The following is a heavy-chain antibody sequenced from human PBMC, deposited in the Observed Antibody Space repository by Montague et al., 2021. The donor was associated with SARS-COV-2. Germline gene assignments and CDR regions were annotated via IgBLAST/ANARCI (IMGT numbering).Heavy chain of an antibody. CDR2: ISYDGSNK. CDR1: GFTFSSYA. Sequence: SLRLSCAASGFTFSSYAMHWVRQAPGKGLEWVAVISYDGSNKYYADSVKGRFTISRGNSKNTLYLQMNSLRAEDTAVYYCARELVYYGMDVWGQGTTVTGS. V-gene: IGHV3-30-3*01. J-gene: IGHJ6*02. CDR3: ARELVYYGMDV.